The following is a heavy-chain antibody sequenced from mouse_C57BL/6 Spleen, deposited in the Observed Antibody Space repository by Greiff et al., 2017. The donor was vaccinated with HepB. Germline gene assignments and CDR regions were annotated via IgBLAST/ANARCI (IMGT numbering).Heavy chain of an antibody. V-gene: IGHV7-3*01. CDR2: IRNKANGYTT. Sequence: EVMLVESGGGLVQPGGSLSLSCAASGFTFTDYYMSWVRQPPGKALEWLGFIRNKANGYTTEYSASVKGRFTISRDNSQSILYLQMNALRAEDSATYYCARSYVYFDYWGQGTTLTVSS. CDR1: GFTFTDYY. J-gene: IGHJ2*01. CDR3: ARSYVYFDY. D-gene: IGHD2-12*01.